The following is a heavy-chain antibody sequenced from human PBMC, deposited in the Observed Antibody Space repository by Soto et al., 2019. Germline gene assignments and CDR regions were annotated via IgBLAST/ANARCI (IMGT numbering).Heavy chain of an antibody. CDR3: ARGPLRFLAKVDY. J-gene: IGHJ4*02. D-gene: IGHD3-3*01. Sequence: SETLSLTCAVSGCSISSGGYSWSWIRQPPGKGLEWIGYIYHSGSTYYNPSLKSRVTISVDRSKNQFSLKLSSVTAADTAVYYCARGPLRFLAKVDYWGQGTLVTVSS. V-gene: IGHV4-30-2*01. CDR1: GCSISSGGYS. CDR2: IYHSGST.